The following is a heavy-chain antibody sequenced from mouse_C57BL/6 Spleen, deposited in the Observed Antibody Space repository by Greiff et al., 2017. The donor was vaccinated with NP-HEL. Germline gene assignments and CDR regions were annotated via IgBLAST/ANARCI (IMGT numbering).Heavy chain of an antibody. Sequence: VHVKQSGPVLVKPGASVKMSCKASGYTFTDYYMNWVKQSHGKSLEWIGVINPYNGGTSYNQKFKGKATLTVDKSSSTAYMELNSLTSEDSAVYYCARSTRYFDVWGTGTTVTVSS. J-gene: IGHJ1*03. V-gene: IGHV1-19*01. CDR3: ARSTRYFDV. CDR1: GYTFTDYY. CDR2: INPYNGGT. D-gene: IGHD2-1*01.